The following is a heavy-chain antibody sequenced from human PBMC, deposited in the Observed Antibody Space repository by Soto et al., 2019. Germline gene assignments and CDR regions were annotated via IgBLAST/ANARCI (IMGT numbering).Heavy chain of an antibody. D-gene: IGHD3-16*01. CDR2: MNPGSGDT. CDR3: ARMATFGSLNWFDP. CDR1: GGTFSSYA. V-gene: IGHV1-8*02. Sequence: ASVKVSCKVSGGTFSSYAISWVRQATGQGLEWMGWMNPGSGDTGYAQKFQGRVTMTRDISIATAYMELSSLRSDDAAIHYCARMATFGSLNWFDPWGQGTLVTVSS. J-gene: IGHJ5*02.